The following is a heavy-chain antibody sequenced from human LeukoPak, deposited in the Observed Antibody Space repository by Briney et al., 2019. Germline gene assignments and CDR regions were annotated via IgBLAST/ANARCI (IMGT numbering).Heavy chain of an antibody. CDR1: GGSFSGYY. J-gene: IGHJ4*02. CDR3: AKHYMGSYNNRGLDS. CDR2: IYYSGYT. Sequence: SETLSLTCAVYGGSFSGYYWGWIRQPPGKGLEWIGTIYYSGYTYYNPSLESRVTISVDTSKNQFSLKLSSVTAADTAVYYCAKHYMGSYNNRGLDSWGQGTLVTVSS. V-gene: IGHV4-39*01. D-gene: IGHD3-10*01.